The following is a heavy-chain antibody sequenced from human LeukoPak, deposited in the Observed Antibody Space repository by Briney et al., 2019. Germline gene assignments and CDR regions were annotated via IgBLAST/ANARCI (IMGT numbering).Heavy chain of an antibody. D-gene: IGHD5-12*01. CDR3: TTYGGYEGLSDH. Sequence: PGGSLRLSCAASGFTFSDPWMGWVRQAPGKGLEWVGRIKSTADGGATDYAAAVQGRFTISRDDSKDNLYLQMNSMKTDDTAVYYCTTYGGYEGLSDHWGQGTLVTVSS. CDR2: IKSTADGGAT. V-gene: IGHV3-15*01. CDR1: GFTFSDPW. J-gene: IGHJ5*02.